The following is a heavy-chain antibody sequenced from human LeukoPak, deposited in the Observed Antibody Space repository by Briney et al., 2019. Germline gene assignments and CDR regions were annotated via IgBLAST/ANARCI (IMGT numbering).Heavy chain of an antibody. V-gene: IGHV3-15*01. Sequence: GGSLRLSCAASGFTFSNACMSWVRQAPGKGLEWVGRIKSKTDGGTKDYAATVKGRFTISRDDSKNTLYLQMNSLKTEDTAVYYCTQMDILTGLYCDYWGERTLVTVSS. CDR2: IKSKTDGGTK. CDR1: GFTFSNAC. J-gene: IGHJ4*02. D-gene: IGHD3-9*01. CDR3: TQMDILTGLYCDY.